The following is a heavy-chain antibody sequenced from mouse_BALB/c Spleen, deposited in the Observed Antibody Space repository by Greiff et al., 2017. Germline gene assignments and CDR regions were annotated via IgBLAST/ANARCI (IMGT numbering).Heavy chain of an antibody. CDR3: ARRKGVSSGYGGDY. V-gene: IGHV5-12-2*01. Sequence: EVQLVESGGGLVQPGGSLKLSCAASGFTFSSYTMSWVRQTPEKRLEWVAYISNGGGSTYYPDTVKGRFTISRDNAKNTLYLQMSSLKSEDTAMYYCARRKGVSSGYGGDYWGQGTSVTVSS. J-gene: IGHJ4*01. CDR1: GFTFSSYT. CDR2: ISNGGGST. D-gene: IGHD3-1*01.